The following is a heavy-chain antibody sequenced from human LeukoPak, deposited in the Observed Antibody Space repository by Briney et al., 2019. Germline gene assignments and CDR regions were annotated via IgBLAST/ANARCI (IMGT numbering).Heavy chain of an antibody. CDR1: GGTFSSYA. V-gene: IGHV1-69*05. J-gene: IGHJ6*03. D-gene: IGHD4-17*01. CDR2: IIPIFGTA. CDR3: ARLVYGDYVGDYYYYMDV. Sequence: GASVKVSCKASGGTFSSYAISWVRQAPGQGLEWMGGIIPIFGTANYAQKFQGRVTITTDESTSTAYMELSSLRSEDTAVYYCARLVYGDYVGDYYYYMDVWGKGTTVTVSS.